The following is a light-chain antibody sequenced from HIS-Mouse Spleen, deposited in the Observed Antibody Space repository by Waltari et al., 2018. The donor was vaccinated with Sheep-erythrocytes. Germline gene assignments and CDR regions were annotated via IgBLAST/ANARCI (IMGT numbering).Light chain of an antibody. CDR3: QQYYSYPYT. Sequence: AILMTQSPSSLSASTGERVTIPCRASQGISSYLAWYQKKPGKAPKLLIYAASTLPSGVPSRFSGSGSGTDFTLTISCLQSEDFATYYCQQYYSYPYTFGQGTKLEIK. CDR2: AAS. J-gene: IGKJ2*01. V-gene: IGKV1-8*01. CDR1: QGISSY.